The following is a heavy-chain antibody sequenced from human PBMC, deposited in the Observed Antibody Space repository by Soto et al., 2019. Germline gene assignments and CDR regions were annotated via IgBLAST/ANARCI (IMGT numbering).Heavy chain of an antibody. CDR2: INHSGST. V-gene: IGHV4-34*01. CDR3: ARRRNYYGSGSYYTQTYYFDY. CDR1: GGSFSGYY. D-gene: IGHD3-10*01. J-gene: IGHJ4*02. Sequence: QVQLQQWGAGLLKPSETLSLTCAVYGGSFSGYYWSWIRQPPGKGLEWIGEINHSGSTNYNPSLKSRVNISVDTSKNQCSLKLSSVTAADTAVYYCARRRNYYGSGSYYTQTYYFDYWGQGTLVTVSS.